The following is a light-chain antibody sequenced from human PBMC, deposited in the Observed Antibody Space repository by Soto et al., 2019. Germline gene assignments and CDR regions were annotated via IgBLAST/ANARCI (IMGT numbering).Light chain of an antibody. V-gene: IGKV3D-20*01. J-gene: IGKJ5*01. CDR3: QQYGNSPLT. CDR1: QSVSSSR. CDR2: DGF. Sequence: EFCLTKSXVXLXLSPGAGSTPSCGASQSVSSSRLAWYQQKPALAPRLLIYDGFLRATGIPDRFSGSGSGTDFTLTISRLEPEDFAVYYCQQYGNSPLTFGQGTRLDIK.